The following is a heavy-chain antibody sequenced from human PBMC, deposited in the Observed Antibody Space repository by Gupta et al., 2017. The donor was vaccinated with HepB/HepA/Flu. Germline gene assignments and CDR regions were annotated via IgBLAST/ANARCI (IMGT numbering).Heavy chain of an antibody. J-gene: IGHJ4*02. CDR2: IGTAGRT. Sequence: EVQVLESGGGFVQPGGSLRLSCAASGFTFSSFAMIWVRQAPGKGLEWVSTIGTAGRTYYADSAKGRFTISRDNSKNTLYLQMSSLRAEDTAVYYCAKARSGAKDFDYWGQGTLVTVSS. CDR3: AKARSGAKDFDY. CDR1: GFTFSSFA. V-gene: IGHV3-23*01. D-gene: IGHD4/OR15-4a*01.